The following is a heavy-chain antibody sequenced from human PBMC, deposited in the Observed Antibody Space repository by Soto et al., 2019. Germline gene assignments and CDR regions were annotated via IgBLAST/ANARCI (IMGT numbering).Heavy chain of an antibody. CDR2: INPNSGGT. CDR3: AIDSRIRIAALDY. V-gene: IGHV1-2*02. J-gene: IGHJ4*02. Sequence: ASVKVSCKASGYTFTGYYMHWVRQAPGQGLEWMGWINPNSGGTNYAQKFQGRVTMTRDTSISTAYMELSRLRSDDTAVYYCAIDSRIRIAALDYWGQGTLVTVSS. CDR1: GYTFTGYY. D-gene: IGHD6-6*01.